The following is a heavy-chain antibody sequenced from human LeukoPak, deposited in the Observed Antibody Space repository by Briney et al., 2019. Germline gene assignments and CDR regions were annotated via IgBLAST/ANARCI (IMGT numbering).Heavy chain of an antibody. CDR3: VRIPNSAGFPNWFDP. V-gene: IGHV3-48*03. D-gene: IGHD6-19*01. Sequence: GGSLRLSCAASGFTFSSYEMNWVRQAPGKGLEWVSYISSSGSTIYYADSVKGRFTISRDNAKNSLYLQMNSLRAEDTAVYYYVRIPNSAGFPNWFDPWGQGTLVTVSS. CDR1: GFTFSSYE. J-gene: IGHJ5*02. CDR2: ISSSGSTI.